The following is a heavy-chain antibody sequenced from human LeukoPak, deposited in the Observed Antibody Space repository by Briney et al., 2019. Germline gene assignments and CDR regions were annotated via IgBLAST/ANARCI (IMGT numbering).Heavy chain of an antibody. J-gene: IGHJ6*04. V-gene: IGHV3-74*01. CDR3: ERDPSGLDYGMDV. CDR1: GFTFSSYW. CDR2: INSDGSST. Sequence: GGSLRLSCAASGFTFSSYWMHWVRQAPGKGLVWVSRINSDGSSTSYADSVKGRFTISRDNAKNTLYLQMNSLRAEDTAVYYCERDPSGLDYGMDVWGKGTTVTVSS. D-gene: IGHD6-25*01.